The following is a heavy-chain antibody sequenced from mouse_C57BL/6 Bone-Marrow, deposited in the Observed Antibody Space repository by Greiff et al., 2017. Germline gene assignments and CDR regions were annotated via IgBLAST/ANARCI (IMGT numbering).Heavy chain of an antibody. D-gene: IGHD2-2*01. Sequence: VQLQQSGPELVKPGASVKISCKASGYAFSSSWMNWVKQRPGKGLEWIGRIYPGDGDTNYNGKFKGKATLTADKSSSTAYMHLSSLTSEDSAVYFCARNGYYFDYWGQGTTLTVSS. CDR2: IYPGDGDT. CDR3: ARNGYYFDY. CDR1: GYAFSSSW. J-gene: IGHJ2*01. V-gene: IGHV1-82*01.